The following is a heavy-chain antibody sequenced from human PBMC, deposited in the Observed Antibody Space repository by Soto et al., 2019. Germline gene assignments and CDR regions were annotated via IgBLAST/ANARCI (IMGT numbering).Heavy chain of an antibody. D-gene: IGHD6-19*01. V-gene: IGHV4-34*01. CDR3: ARGMAVGGHYFDS. CDR1: GGSFSGYY. CDR2: INHSGTT. J-gene: IGHJ4*02. Sequence: PSETLSLTCAVYGGSFSGYYWSWIRQPPGKGLEWVGEINHSGTTNYNPSLKSRVTMSVDTTKNQFSLKLNFVTAADSAVYYCARGMAVGGHYFDSWGQGTPVTAPQ.